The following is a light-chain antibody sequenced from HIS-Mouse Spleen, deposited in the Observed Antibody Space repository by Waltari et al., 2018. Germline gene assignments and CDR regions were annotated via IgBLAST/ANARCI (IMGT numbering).Light chain of an antibody. Sequence: QSALTQPPSASGSPGQSVTISCTGTSSDVGGYNYVPWYQQHPGKAPKLMIYEVSKRPSGVPDRFSSSKSGNTASMTVSGLQAEDEADYYCSSYAGSNNVVFGGGTKLTVL. CDR1: SSDVGGYNY. CDR3: SSYAGSNNVV. V-gene: IGLV2-8*01. CDR2: EVS. J-gene: IGLJ2*01.